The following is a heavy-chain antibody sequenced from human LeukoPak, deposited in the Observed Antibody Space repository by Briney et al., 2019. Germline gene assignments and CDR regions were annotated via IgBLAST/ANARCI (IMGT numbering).Heavy chain of an antibody. V-gene: IGHV1-58*02. J-gene: IGHJ4*02. CDR2: IVVGSGNT. CDR1: GFTFTSSA. D-gene: IGHD4/OR15-4a*01. CDR3: AAIPYYDYGGIYYFDY. Sequence: SVKVSCKAPGFTFTSSAMQWVRQARGQRLEWIGWIVVGSGNTNYAQKFQERVTITRDMSTSTAYMELSSLRSEDTAVYYCAAIPYYDYGGIYYFDYWGQGTLVTVSS.